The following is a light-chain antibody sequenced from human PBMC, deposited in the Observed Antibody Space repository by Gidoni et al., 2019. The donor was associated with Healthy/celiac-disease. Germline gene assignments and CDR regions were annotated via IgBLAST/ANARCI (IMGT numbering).Light chain of an antibody. J-gene: IGKJ2*01. CDR3: QQYGSSPPNT. Sequence: IVLTLSPGTLSLSPWERATLSCRASQSVSSSYLAWYQQKPGQAPRLLIYGASSRATGIPDRCSGSGSGTDFTLTISRLEPEDFAVYYCQQYGSSPPNTFGQGTKLEIK. V-gene: IGKV3-20*01. CDR1: QSVSSSY. CDR2: GAS.